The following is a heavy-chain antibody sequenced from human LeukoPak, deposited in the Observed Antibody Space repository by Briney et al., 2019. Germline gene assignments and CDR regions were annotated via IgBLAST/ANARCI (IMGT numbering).Heavy chain of an antibody. D-gene: IGHD5-18*01. CDR2: IWYDGSNK. J-gene: IGHJ4*02. CDR3: AKGVPTGYCYGSAFDY. Sequence: GSLRLSCVSSGFTISSNGMHWVRQAPGKGLEWVALIWYDGSNKYYADSVKGRFTISRDNSKNTLYLQMNSLRAEDTAVYYCAKGVPTGYCYGSAFDYWGQGTLVTVSS. CDR1: GFTISSNG. V-gene: IGHV3-30*02.